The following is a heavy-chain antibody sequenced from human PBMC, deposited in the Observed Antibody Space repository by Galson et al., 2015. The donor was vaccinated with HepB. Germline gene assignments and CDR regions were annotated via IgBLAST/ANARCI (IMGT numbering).Heavy chain of an antibody. D-gene: IGHD2-15*01. CDR3: STGASCSGASCYSISY. CDR2: ITRKIDGGTT. CDR1: GFTFSDAW. J-gene: IGHJ4*02. Sequence: SLRLSCAASGFTFSDAWMSWVRQAPGKGPEWVGRITRKIDGGTTDYAVPVKGRFTISRDDSQNTLYLQMNSLKTEDTAVYYCSTGASCSGASCYSISYWGQGTLVTVSS. V-gene: IGHV3-15*01.